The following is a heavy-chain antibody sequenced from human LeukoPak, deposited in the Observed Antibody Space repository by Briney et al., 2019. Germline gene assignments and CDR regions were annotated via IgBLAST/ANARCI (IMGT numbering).Heavy chain of an antibody. CDR3: ARSRDGYNLDY. D-gene: IGHD5-24*01. J-gene: IGHJ4*02. CDR1: GGSIGTYY. CDR2: IYNSGST. Sequence: SETLSLTCTVSGGSIGTYYWSWIRQPPGKGLEWIGHIYNSGSTNNNPSLKSRVTISGDTSKNQFSLKLTSVTAADTAVYYCARSRDGYNLDYWGQGTLVTVSS. V-gene: IGHV4-59*01.